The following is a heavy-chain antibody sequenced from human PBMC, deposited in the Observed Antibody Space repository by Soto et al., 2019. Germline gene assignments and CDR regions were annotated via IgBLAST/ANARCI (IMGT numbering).Heavy chain of an antibody. CDR2: INHSGST. CDR3: ARGPYYGDYDY. V-gene: IGHV4-34*01. D-gene: IGHD4-17*01. J-gene: IGHJ4*02. CDR1: GGSFSGYY. Sequence: PSETLSLTCAVYGGSFSGYYWSWIRQPPGKGLEWIGEINHSGSTNYNPSLKSRVTISVDTSKNQFSLKLSSVTAAEPAVYYCARGPYYGDYDYWGQGTLVTVSS.